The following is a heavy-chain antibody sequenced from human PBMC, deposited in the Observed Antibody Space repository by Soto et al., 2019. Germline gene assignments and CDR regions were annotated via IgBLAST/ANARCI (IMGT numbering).Heavy chain of an antibody. CDR2: IYHSVST. D-gene: IGHD6-13*01. J-gene: IGHJ6*02. V-gene: IGHV4-4*02. CDR3: ARERDLVPYYYGMDV. Sequence: QVQLQESGPGLVKPSGTLSLTCAVSGGSISSSNWWSWVRQPPGKGLEWIGEIYHSVSTNYNPSLKSRVTISVDKSKNQFTLKLSSVTAADTVVYYFARERDLVPYYYGMDVWGQGTTVTVYS. CDR1: GGSISSSNW.